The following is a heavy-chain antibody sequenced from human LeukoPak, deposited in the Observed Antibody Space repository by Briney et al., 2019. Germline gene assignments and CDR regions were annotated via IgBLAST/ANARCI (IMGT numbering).Heavy chain of an antibody. Sequence: ASVKVSCKASGYTFTSYGISWVRQAPGQGLEWMGWISAYNGNTNYAQRLQGRVTMTTDTSTSAAYMELRSLRSDDTAVYYCAGGLQGGNWFDPWGQGTLVTVSS. CDR1: GYTFTSYG. V-gene: IGHV1-18*01. CDR2: ISAYNGNT. CDR3: AGGLQGGNWFDP. D-gene: IGHD5-24*01. J-gene: IGHJ5*02.